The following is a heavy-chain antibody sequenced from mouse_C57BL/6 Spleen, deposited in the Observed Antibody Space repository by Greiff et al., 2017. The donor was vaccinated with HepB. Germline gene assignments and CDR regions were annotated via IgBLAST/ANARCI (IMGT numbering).Heavy chain of an antibody. CDR3: AREGVYYGNYSAWFAY. CDR2: ILPGSGST. CDR1: GYTFTGYW. Sequence: QVQLQQSGAELMKPGASVKLSCKATGYTFTGYWIEWVKQRPGHGLEWIGEILPGSGSTNYNEKFKGKATFTADTSSNTAYMQLSSLTTEDSAIYYCAREGVYYGNYSAWFAYWGQGTPVTVSA. J-gene: IGHJ3*01. V-gene: IGHV1-9*01. D-gene: IGHD2-1*01.